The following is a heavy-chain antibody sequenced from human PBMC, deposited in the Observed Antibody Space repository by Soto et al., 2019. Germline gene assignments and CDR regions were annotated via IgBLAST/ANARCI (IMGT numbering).Heavy chain of an antibody. D-gene: IGHD3-10*01. V-gene: IGHV1-18*01. J-gene: IGHJ4*02. Sequence: ASVKVSCKASGYTFTSYGTSWVRQAPGQGLEWMGWISAYNGNTNYAQKLQGRVAMTTDTSTSTAYMELRSLRSDDTAVYYCARAWFGEPFDYWGQGTLVTVSS. CDR3: ARAWFGEPFDY. CDR2: ISAYNGNT. CDR1: GYTFTSYG.